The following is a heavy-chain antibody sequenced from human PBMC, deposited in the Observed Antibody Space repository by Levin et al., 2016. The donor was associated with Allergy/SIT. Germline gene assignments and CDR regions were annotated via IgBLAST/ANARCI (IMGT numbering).Heavy chain of an antibody. CDR3: AHTSYDSSGYYPDAFDI. CDR1: GFSLSTSGVG. J-gene: IGHJ3*02. Sequence: SGPTLVKPTQTLTLTCTFSGFSLSTSGVGVGWIRQPPGKALEWLALIYWDDDKRYSPSLKSRLTITKDTSKNQVVLTMTNMDPVDTATYYCAHTSYDSSGYYPDAFDIWGQGTMVTVSS. D-gene: IGHD3-22*01. CDR2: IYWDDDK. V-gene: IGHV2-5*02.